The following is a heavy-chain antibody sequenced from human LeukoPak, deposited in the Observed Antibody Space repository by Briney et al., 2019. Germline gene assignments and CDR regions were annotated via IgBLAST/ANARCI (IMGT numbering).Heavy chain of an antibody. Sequence: SGTLSLTCAVSGGSISSSNWWSWVRQPPGKGLEWIGEIYHSGSTNCNPSLKSRVTISVDKSKNQFSLKLSSVTAADTAVYYCARDFIVGGRPFDYWGQGTLVTVSS. CDR2: IYHSGST. J-gene: IGHJ4*02. D-gene: IGHD1-26*01. V-gene: IGHV4-4*02. CDR3: ARDFIVGGRPFDY. CDR1: GGSISSSNW.